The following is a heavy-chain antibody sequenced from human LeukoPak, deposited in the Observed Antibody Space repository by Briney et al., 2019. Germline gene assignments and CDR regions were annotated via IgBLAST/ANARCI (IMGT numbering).Heavy chain of an antibody. J-gene: IGHJ6*02. CDR1: GFTFNNYG. V-gene: IGHV3-30*03. D-gene: IGHD3-22*01. CDR3: ARDKNPLRITMIVVGHRTLGYYGMDV. Sequence: GGSLRLSCAASGFTFNNYGMHWVRQAPGKGLEWVAVISFDGKVDYYADSVKGRFTISRDNAKNSLYLQMNSLRAEDTAVYYCARDKNPLRITMIVVGHRTLGYYGMDVWGQGTTVTVSS. CDR2: ISFDGKVD.